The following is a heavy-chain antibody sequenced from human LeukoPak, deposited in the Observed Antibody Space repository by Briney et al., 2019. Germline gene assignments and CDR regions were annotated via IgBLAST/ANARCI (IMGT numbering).Heavy chain of an antibody. V-gene: IGHV1-2*02. D-gene: IGHD3-16*01. CDR1: GHTFTGYY. CDR3: ARDMRRLNYYYYMDV. J-gene: IGHJ6*03. CDR2: INPNSGGT. Sequence: ASVKVSCKASGHTFTGYYMHWVRQAPGQGLEWMGWINPNSGGTNYAQKFQGRVTMTRDTSISTAYMELSRLRSDDTAVYYCARDMRRLNYYYYMDVWGKGTTVTVSS.